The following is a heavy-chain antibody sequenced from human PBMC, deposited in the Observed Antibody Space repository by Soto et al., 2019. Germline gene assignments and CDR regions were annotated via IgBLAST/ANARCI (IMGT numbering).Heavy chain of an antibody. Sequence: GGSLRLSCAAAGFTFSSYSMHWVRQAPGKGLEWVSSIGTRSDIYYADSVKGRFTISRDNAKNSLSLQMNSMTAEDTAVYYCAREETAWPLAYGLDVWGQGTTVTVSS. CDR1: GFTFSSYS. J-gene: IGHJ6*02. V-gene: IGHV3-21*01. CDR3: AREETAWPLAYGLDV. D-gene: IGHD2-21*02. CDR2: IGTRSDI.